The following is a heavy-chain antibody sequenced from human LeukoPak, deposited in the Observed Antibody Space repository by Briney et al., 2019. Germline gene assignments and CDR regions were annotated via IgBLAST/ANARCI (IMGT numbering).Heavy chain of an antibody. CDR2: ISDSGGVT. D-gene: IGHD3-16*01. J-gene: IGHJ4*02. CDR3: AKTRSSGGPMEIVDY. V-gene: IGHV3-23*01. Sequence: GGSLRLSCAASGFTFSIYAMNWVRQAPGKGLEWVSVISDSGGVTFYADSVKGRFTISRDNSKNTLYLQMNGLRAEDTAVYYCAKTRSSGGPMEIVDYWGQGTLVTVSS. CDR1: GFTFSIYA.